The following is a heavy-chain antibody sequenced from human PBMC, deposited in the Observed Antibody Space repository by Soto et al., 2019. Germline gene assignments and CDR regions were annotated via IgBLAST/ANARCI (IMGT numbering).Heavy chain of an antibody. D-gene: IGHD3-22*01. V-gene: IGHV1-69*01. CDR3: ASSGDSSGYYTSVRY. J-gene: IGHJ4*02. Sequence: QVQLVQSGAEVKKPGSSVKVSCKASGGTFSSYAISWVRQAPGQGLEVMGGIIPIFGTANYAQKFQGRVTITADESTITAYMELSSLRSEDTAVYYCASSGDSSGYYTSVRYWGQGTLVTVSS. CDR2: IIPIFGTA. CDR1: GGTFSSYA.